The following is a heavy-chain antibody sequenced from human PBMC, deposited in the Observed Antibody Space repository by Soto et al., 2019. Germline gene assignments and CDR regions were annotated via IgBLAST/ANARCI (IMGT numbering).Heavy chain of an antibody. D-gene: IGHD3-9*01. CDR1: GYTFTSYY. J-gene: IGHJ3*02. V-gene: IGHV1-46*01. CDR3: ARDTQLGRYFDWLSPYFDI. Sequence: ASVKVSCKASGYTFTSYYMHWVRQAPGQGLEWMGIINPSGGSTSYAQKFQGGVTMTRDTSTSTVYMELSSLRSEDTAVYYCARDTQLGRYFDWLSPYFDIWGQGTMVT. CDR2: INPSGGST.